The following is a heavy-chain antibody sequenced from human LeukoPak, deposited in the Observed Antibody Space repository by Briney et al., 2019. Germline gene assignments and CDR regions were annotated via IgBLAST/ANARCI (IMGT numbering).Heavy chain of an antibody. Sequence: SGGSLRLSCAASGFTFSNAWMSWVRHAPGKGLEWVGRIKSKTDGGTTDYAAPVKGRFTISRDDSKNTLYLQMNSLKTEDTAVYYCTTDCGGDCYSGDYYFDYWGQGTLVTVSS. CDR3: TTDCGGDCYSGDYYFDY. J-gene: IGHJ4*02. CDR2: IKSKTDGGTT. D-gene: IGHD2-21*01. CDR1: GFTFSNAW. V-gene: IGHV3-15*01.